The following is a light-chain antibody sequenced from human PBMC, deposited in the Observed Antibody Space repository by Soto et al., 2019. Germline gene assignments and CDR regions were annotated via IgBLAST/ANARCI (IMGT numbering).Light chain of an antibody. CDR1: QGISNN. CDR2: TAS. Sequence: DFQMTQSPSSLSASVGDRVTITCRASQGISNNLAWYQQKPGKVPQLLIYTASTLHSGVPSRFSGSGSGTDFTLTISSLQPEDVGTYYCQKCTGAPFTFGPGTTVDIK. J-gene: IGKJ3*01. CDR3: QKCTGAPFT. V-gene: IGKV1-27*01.